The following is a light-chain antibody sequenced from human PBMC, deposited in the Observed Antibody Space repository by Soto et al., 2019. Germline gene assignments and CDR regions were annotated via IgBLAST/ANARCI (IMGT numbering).Light chain of an antibody. CDR3: CSSAPESTYG. J-gene: IGLJ1*01. Sequence: QSVLAQPASVSGSPGQSITISCTGTSSDVGAYDAVSWYQQHPGKAPQVIIYRGTKRPSGVSTRFSGSVSGNTASLTVSGLQAEDEAEYFCCSSAPESTYGFGTGTKVTVL. CDR1: SSDVGAYDA. CDR2: RGT. V-gene: IGLV2-23*01.